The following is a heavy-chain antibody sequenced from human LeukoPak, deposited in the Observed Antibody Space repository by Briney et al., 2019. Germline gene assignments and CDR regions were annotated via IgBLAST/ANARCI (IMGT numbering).Heavy chain of an antibody. V-gene: IGHV4-34*01. CDR2: INHSGST. Sequence: SETLSLTCAVYGVSFSGYYWSWLRQPPGKGLEWIGEINHSGSTNYNPSLKSRVTISVDTSKNQFSLKLSSVTAADTAVYYCGTGRGYYYMDVWGKGTTVTVSS. CDR1: GVSFSGYY. J-gene: IGHJ6*03. D-gene: IGHD1-1*01. CDR3: GTGRGYYYMDV.